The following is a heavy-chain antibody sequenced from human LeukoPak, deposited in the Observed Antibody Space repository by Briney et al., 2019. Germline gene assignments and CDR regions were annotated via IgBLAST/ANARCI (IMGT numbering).Heavy chain of an antibody. CDR3: ARDRAYYYDSSGYHGAFDI. CDR1: GFTFSSYG. Sequence: GGSLRLSCAASGFTFSSYGMHWVRQAPGKGLEWVAFIRYDGSNKYYADSVKGRFTISRDNSKNTLYLQMNSLRAEDTAMYYCARDRAYYYDSSGYHGAFDIWGQGTMVTVSS. J-gene: IGHJ3*02. D-gene: IGHD3-22*01. V-gene: IGHV3-30*02. CDR2: IRYDGSNK.